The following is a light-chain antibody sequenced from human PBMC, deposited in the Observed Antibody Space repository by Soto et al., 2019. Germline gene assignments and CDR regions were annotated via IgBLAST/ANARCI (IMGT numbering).Light chain of an antibody. Sequence: DIVLTQSPGTLSLTPGERATLSCRASQNIRSNYLAWYQQKPGQAPRLLIFGASSRATGIPDTFTGSGSGTDFTLTISRLEAEDSAVYYCQQYGNSPVTFGQGTKLEIK. V-gene: IGKV3-20*01. CDR1: QNIRSNY. CDR3: QQYGNSPVT. J-gene: IGKJ2*01. CDR2: GAS.